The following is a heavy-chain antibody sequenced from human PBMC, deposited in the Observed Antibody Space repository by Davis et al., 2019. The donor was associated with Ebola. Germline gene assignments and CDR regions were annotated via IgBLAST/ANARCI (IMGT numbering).Heavy chain of an antibody. CDR1: RDSLSLNSAA. V-gene: IGHV6-1*01. J-gene: IGHJ5*02. CDR3: ARGAHNSAWS. Sequence: HSQTLSLTRAISRDSLSLNSAAWHWIRLSPSRGLEWLVMTYYRSEWYYDYAMSVKSRITVNPDTSKNRFSLQLNSVTPEDTAVYYCARGAHNSAWSWGQGTLVTVSS. D-gene: IGHD6-19*01. CDR2: TYYRSEWYY.